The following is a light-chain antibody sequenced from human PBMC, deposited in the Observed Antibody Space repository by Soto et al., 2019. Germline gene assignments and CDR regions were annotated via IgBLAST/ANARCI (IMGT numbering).Light chain of an antibody. Sequence: IAVTQSAFTLSSFPGDRATLSCRASQCFXTRLVWYQRRPGQAPRPLXARTSIMAAGIPARLSASGTATDFTLTISNLQPEYFAVYYFHHCQSEPHAVGQGTKVDIK. CDR2: RTS. CDR3: HHCQSEPHA. J-gene: IGKJ1*01. V-gene: IGKV3D-15*03. CDR1: QCFXTR.